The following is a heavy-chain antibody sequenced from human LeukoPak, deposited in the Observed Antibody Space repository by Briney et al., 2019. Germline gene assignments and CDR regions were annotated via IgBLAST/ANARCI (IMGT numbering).Heavy chain of an antibody. V-gene: IGHV4-30-4*07. CDR3: ARGGDSSGYEGRFDP. D-gene: IGHD3-22*01. Sequence: SQTLSLTCAVSGGSISRSGYSWSWIRQPPGKGLDWIAYIYYTGSTYYNPSLKSRVTISLDTSKNQFSLKLTSVTAADTAVYYCARGGDSSGYEGRFDPWGQGTLVTVSS. J-gene: IGHJ5*02. CDR2: IYYTGST. CDR1: GGSISRSGYS.